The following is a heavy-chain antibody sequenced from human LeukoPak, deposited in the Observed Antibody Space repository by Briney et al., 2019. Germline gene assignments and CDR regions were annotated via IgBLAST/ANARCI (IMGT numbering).Heavy chain of an antibody. J-gene: IGHJ4*02. Sequence: PSETLSLTCTVSGGSISSDYWSWIRQPPGKGLEWIGYIFYTGSTNYNPSLKSRITISVDTSKNQFSLKLSSVTAADTAVYYCARHGTLNCGGDCLDYWGQGTLVTVSS. CDR1: GGSISSDY. V-gene: IGHV4-59*08. CDR3: ARHGTLNCGGDCLDY. D-gene: IGHD2-21*02. CDR2: IFYTGST.